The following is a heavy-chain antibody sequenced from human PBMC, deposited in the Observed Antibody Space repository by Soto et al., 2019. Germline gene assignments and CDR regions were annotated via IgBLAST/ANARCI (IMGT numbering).Heavy chain of an antibody. CDR2: IYWDDDK. D-gene: IGHD3-16*01. CDR1: GFSLSTTAVG. Sequence: QVTLKESGPTLVKPTQTLTLTCTFSGFSLSTTAVGVGWIRQPPGRALEWLAVIYWDDDKRYSPSLKSRLTTXKXTXXHQVVPPMTNMDPVDTGTYYCAHIAYAWVLGGFDYWGQGTLVTVSS. J-gene: IGHJ4*02. V-gene: IGHV2-5*02. CDR3: AHIAYAWVLGGFDY.